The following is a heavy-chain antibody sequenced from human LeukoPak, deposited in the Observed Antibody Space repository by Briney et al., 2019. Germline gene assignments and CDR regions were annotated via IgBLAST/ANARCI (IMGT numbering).Heavy chain of an antibody. Sequence: GGSLRLSCAASGFTFSSYEMNWVRQAPGKGLEWVSYISSSGSTIYYADSVKGRFTISRDNAKNSLYLQMNSLRAEDTAVYYWARDRDMGYLIWFDPWGQGTLVTVSS. CDR3: ARDRDMGYLIWFDP. J-gene: IGHJ5*02. D-gene: IGHD5-24*01. CDR2: ISSSGSTI. V-gene: IGHV3-48*03. CDR1: GFTFSSYE.